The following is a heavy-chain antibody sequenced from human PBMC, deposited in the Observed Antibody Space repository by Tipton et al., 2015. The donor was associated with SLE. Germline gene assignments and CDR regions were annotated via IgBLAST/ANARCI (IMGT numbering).Heavy chain of an antibody. J-gene: IGHJ6*03. CDR1: GGSISSYY. D-gene: IGHD1-26*01. CDR2: IYYSGST. V-gene: IGHV4-59*01. Sequence: TLSLTCTVSGGSISSYYWSWIRQPPGKGLEWIGYIYYSGSTNYNPSLKSRVTISVDKSKNQFSPKLSSVTAADTAVYYCARAGSYPYYYYYMDVWGKGTTVTVSS. CDR3: ARAGSYPYYYYYMDV.